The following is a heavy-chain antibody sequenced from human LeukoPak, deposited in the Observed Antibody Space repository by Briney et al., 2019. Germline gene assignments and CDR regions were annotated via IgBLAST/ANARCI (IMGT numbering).Heavy chain of an antibody. V-gene: IGHV3-7*03. CDR3: ASTGGRYYGSGSYIFDY. J-gene: IGHJ4*02. CDR1: GFTFSSYW. CDR2: IKQDGSEK. Sequence: GGSLRLSCAASGFTFSSYWMSWVRQAPGKGLEWVANIKQDGSEKYYVDSVKGRFTISRDNSKNTLYLQMNSLRAEDTAVYYCASTGGRYYGSGSYIFDYWGQGTLVTVSS. D-gene: IGHD3-10*01.